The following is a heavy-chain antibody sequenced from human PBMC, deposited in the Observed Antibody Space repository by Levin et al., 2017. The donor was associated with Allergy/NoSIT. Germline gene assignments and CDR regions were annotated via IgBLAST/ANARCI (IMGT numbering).Heavy chain of an antibody. CDR3: ARPLGPRDSGYEGPLGYYYYGMDV. V-gene: IGHV1-69*13. D-gene: IGHD5-12*01. CDR2: IIPIFGTA. Sequence: GASVKVSCKASGGTFSSYAISWVRQAPGQGLEWMGGIIPIFGTANYAQKFQGRVTITADESTSTAYMELSSLRSEDTAVYYCARPLGPRDSGYEGPLGYYYYGMDVWGQGTTVTVSS. CDR1: GGTFSSYA. J-gene: IGHJ6*02.